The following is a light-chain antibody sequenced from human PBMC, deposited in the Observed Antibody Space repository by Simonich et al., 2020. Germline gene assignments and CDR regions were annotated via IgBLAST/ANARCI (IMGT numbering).Light chain of an antibody. CDR1: QSVSSN. V-gene: IGKV3-15*01. CDR2: GAS. CDR3: QQYNNWPPWT. J-gene: IGKJ1*01. Sequence: EIVMTQSPATLSVSPGERATLSCRASQSVSSNLPWYQQKPGQAPRLLMYGASTRAPGTPARFSGSGSGTEFTLTISSLQSEDFAVYYCQQYNNWPPWTFGQGTKVEIK.